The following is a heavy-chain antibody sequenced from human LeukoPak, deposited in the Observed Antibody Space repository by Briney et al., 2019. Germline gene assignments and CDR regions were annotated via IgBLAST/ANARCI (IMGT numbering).Heavy chain of an antibody. CDR1: SGSISSNY. CDR2: IYTNGGS. J-gene: IGHJ4*02. CDR3: ASSGDYDYEFDY. Sequence: PSETLSLTCTVSSGSISSNYWSWIRQSAGKGLEWIGRIYTNGGSNYNPSLKSRVTMSVDTSKNQFSLRLSSVTAADTAVYYCASSGDYDYEFDYWGQGTLVTVSS. V-gene: IGHV4-4*07. D-gene: IGHD5-12*01.